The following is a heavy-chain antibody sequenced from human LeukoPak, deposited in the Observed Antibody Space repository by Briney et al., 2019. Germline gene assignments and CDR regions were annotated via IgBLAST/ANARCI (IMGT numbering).Heavy chain of an antibody. Sequence: ASVKVSCKASGYTFTGYYVQWVRQAPGQGLQWMGYLNPKTGDTKYAQKLLDRVTMTRDASISTVYMELSGLRSDDTAVYYCAREGLYSSSSDFDYWGQGTLVTVSS. CDR3: AREGLYSSSSDFDY. D-gene: IGHD6-13*01. J-gene: IGHJ4*02. CDR1: GYTFTGYY. CDR2: LNPKTGDT. V-gene: IGHV1-2*02.